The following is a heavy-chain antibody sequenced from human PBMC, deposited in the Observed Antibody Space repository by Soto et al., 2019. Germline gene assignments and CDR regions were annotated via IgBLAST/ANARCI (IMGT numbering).Heavy chain of an antibody. V-gene: IGHV4-30-4*01. Sequence: QVQLQESGPGLVKPSQTLSLTCTVSGGSISSGDYYWSWIRQPPGKGLEWIGYIYYSGSTYYNPSLKSRVTISVDTSKNQFYLKLSSVTAADTAVYYCARGGFGIPTFFDYWGQGTLVTVSS. CDR1: GGSISSGDYY. CDR2: IYYSGST. D-gene: IGHD3-10*01. J-gene: IGHJ4*02. CDR3: ARGGFGIPTFFDY.